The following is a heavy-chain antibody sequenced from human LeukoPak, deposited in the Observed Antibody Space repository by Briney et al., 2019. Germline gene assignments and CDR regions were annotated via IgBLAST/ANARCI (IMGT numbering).Heavy chain of an antibody. J-gene: IGHJ4*02. V-gene: IGHV3-33*08. CDR3: ARDREYSYFDY. D-gene: IGHD2/OR15-2a*01. CDR1: GGSISSSNW. Sequence: TLSLTCAVSGGSISSSNWWSWVRQPPGKGLEWVAIIWYDGSNKYYADSVKGRFTISRDNSKNTVYLQMNSLRAEDTAVYYCARDREYSYFDYWGQGTLVTVSS. CDR2: IWYDGSNK.